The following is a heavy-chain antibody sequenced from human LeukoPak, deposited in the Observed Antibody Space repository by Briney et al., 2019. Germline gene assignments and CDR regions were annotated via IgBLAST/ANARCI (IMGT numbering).Heavy chain of an antibody. CDR1: GFTFSSYA. D-gene: IGHD3-16*01. V-gene: IGHV3-23*01. CDR3: AKGGGGVLAS. J-gene: IGHJ4*02. Sequence: PGGSLRLSCAASGFTFSSYAMSWVRQAPGKGLEWVSTFSGSGGNTYYADSVKGRFTISRDNSRNTLFLQMNSLKADDTAVYYCAKGGGGVLASWGQGTLVTVSS. CDR2: FSGSGGNT.